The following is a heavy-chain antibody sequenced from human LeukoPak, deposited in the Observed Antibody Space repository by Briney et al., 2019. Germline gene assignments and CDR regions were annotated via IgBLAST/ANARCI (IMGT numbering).Heavy chain of an antibody. V-gene: IGHV3-30*02. D-gene: IGHD5-18*01. J-gene: IGHJ4*02. CDR3: AKGWDVDTAIDY. CDR1: GFTFNSYG. CDR2: IPYDGSNK. Sequence: GGSLRLSCAASGFTFNSYGMHWVRQAPGRGLEWVAFIPYDGSNKYYADSVKGRFTISRDNSKNTLYLQVNSLRGEDTAVYYCAKGWDVDTAIDYWGQGTLVTVSS.